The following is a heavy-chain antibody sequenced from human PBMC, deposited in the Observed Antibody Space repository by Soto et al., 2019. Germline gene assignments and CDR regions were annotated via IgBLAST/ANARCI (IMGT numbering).Heavy chain of an antibody. D-gene: IGHD2-15*01. V-gene: IGHV1-69*12. Sequence: QVQLVQSGAEVKKPGSSVKVSCKASGGAFSDYAFSWVRQARGQGLEWLGGIMPIFRAPDYAQKFQGRVTITADEFTRTAYTEMNSLRSEDTAVYYCASWLKGPDIGNYYYGMDVWGQGTTVTVS. J-gene: IGHJ6*02. CDR1: GGAFSDYA. CDR3: ASWLKGPDIGNYYYGMDV. CDR2: IMPIFRAP.